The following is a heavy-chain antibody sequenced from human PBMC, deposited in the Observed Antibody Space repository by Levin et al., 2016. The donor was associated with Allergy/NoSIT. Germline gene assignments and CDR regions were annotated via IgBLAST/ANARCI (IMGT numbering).Heavy chain of an antibody. CDR2: ISGDGDST. D-gene: IGHD3-22*01. V-gene: IGHV3-43*02. J-gene: IGHJ4*02. CDR1: GLTFDNYV. Sequence: GESLKISCAASGLTFDNYVMHWVRQAPGKGLEWVSLISGDGDSTYYADSVKGRFTISRDNSKNSLFLQMNSLTTEDSALYYCTTEYSYDSSGYYYGVYDYWGQGTLVTVSS. CDR3: TTEYSYDSSGYYYGVYDY.